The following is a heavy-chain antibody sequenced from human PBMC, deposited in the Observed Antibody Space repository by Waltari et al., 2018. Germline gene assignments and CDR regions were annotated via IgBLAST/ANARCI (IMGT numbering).Heavy chain of an antibody. D-gene: IGHD2-21*01. CDR2: IYHSGGT. CDR1: GYSISSGYY. CDR3: AREDRYCGGDCYYFDY. J-gene: IGHJ4*02. Sequence: QVQLQESGPGLVKPSETLSLTCTVSGYSISSGYYWGWIRQPPGKGLEWIGSIYHSGGTYYNPSLKSRVTISVDTSKNQFSLKLSSVTAADTAVYYCAREDRYCGGDCYYFDYWGQGTLVTVSS. V-gene: IGHV4-38-2*02.